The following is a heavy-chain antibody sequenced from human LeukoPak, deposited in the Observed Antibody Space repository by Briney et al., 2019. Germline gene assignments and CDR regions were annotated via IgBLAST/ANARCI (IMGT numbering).Heavy chain of an antibody. Sequence: SSETLSLTCAVYGGSFSGYYWSWIRQPPGKGLEWIGEINHSGSTNYDPSLKSRVTISVDTSNNPFSLKLSSVPPADTAVYYCARERRYYYDSSGYYWVFDYWGQGTLVTASS. CDR3: ARERRYYYDSSGYYWVFDY. D-gene: IGHD3-22*01. CDR2: INHSGST. J-gene: IGHJ4*02. V-gene: IGHV4-34*01. CDR1: GGSFSGYY.